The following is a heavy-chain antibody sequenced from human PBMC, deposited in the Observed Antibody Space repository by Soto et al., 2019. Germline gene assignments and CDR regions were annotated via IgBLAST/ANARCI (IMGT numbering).Heavy chain of an antibody. Sequence: RASVKVSCKASGYTFTGYYMHWVRQAPGQGLEWMGWINPNSGGTNYAQKFQGWVTMTRDTSISTAYMELSRLRSDDTAVYYCARDHSSSWYGTDYYYGMDVWGQGTTVTVSS. CDR3: ARDHSSSWYGTDYYYGMDV. V-gene: IGHV1-2*04. J-gene: IGHJ6*02. D-gene: IGHD6-13*01. CDR2: INPNSGGT. CDR1: GYTFTGYY.